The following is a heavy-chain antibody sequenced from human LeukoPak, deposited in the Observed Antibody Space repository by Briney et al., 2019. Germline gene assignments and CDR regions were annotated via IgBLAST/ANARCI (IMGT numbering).Heavy chain of an antibody. CDR3: ARAMPYYDILTGYYTSPDLFDY. CDR2: INSDGSST. Sequence: GGSLRLSCAASGFTFSSFWMHWVRQAPGKGLVWVSRINSDGSSTSYADSVKGRFTISRDNAKNTLYLQMNSLRAEDTAVYYCARAMPYYDILTGYYTSPDLFDYWGQGTLVTVSS. D-gene: IGHD3-9*01. V-gene: IGHV3-74*01. CDR1: GFTFSSFW. J-gene: IGHJ4*02.